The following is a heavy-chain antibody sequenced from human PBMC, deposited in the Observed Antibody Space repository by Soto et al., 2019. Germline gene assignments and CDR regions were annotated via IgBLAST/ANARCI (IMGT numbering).Heavy chain of an antibody. J-gene: IGHJ4*02. CDR1: GYDFIGDW. CDR2: IYPRDSDT. Sequence: GESLKISCKASGYDFIGDWIGWVRQRPGKGLEWMGIIYPRDSDTRYSPSFQGHVTISADRSISTAYLQWSSLKASDTAMYYCARRSFFDFWGQGTLVTVS. V-gene: IGHV5-51*01. CDR3: ARRSFFDF.